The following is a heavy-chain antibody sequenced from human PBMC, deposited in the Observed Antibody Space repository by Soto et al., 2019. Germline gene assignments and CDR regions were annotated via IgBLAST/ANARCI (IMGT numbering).Heavy chain of an antibody. Sequence: PGGSLRLSCAASGFTFSSYAMSWVRQAPGKGLEWVSGISGSGGRTYNADSVKGRFTLSRDNSKNTLYLQMNSLRAEDTAVYYCAKPVDYYYSAMDVWGKATTVTVS. CDR3: AKPVDYYYSAMDV. CDR1: GFTFSSYA. CDR2: ISGSGGRT. V-gene: IGHV3-23*01. J-gene: IGHJ6*04.